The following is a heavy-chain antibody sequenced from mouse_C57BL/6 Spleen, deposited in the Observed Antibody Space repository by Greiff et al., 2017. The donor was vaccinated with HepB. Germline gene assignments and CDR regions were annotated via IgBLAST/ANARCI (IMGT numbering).Heavy chain of an antibody. CDR3: ARGDGSRVDY. CDR1: GYTFTSYW. Sequence: QVQLQQSGAELVMPGASVKLSCKASGYTFTSYWMHWVKQRPGQGLEWIGEIDPSDSYTNYNQKFKGKSTLTVDKSSSTAYMQLSSLTSEDSAVYYCARGDGSRVDYWGQGTTLTVSS. D-gene: IGHD1-1*01. V-gene: IGHV1-69*01. J-gene: IGHJ2*01. CDR2: IDPSDSYT.